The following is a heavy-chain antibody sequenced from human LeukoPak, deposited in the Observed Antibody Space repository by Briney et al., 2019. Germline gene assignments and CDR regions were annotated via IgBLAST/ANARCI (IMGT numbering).Heavy chain of an antibody. V-gene: IGHV3-23*01. D-gene: IGHD5-24*01. CDR2: FSGSGGST. J-gene: IGHJ4*02. CDR1: EFTFSSYG. Sequence: GGTLRLSCAASEFTFSSYGMSWVRQAPGKGLERVSAFSGSGGSTYYADSVKGRFTISRDNSKNTLYLQMNSLIAEDTAVYYCAKSGYNRFDYWGQGTRVTVSS. CDR3: AKSGYNRFDY.